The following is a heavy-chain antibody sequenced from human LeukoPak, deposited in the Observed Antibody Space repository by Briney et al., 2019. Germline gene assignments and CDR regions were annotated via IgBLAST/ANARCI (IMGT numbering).Heavy chain of an antibody. CDR2: MNFDGSNQ. CDR3: ARALGYSYGYAVDY. D-gene: IGHD5-18*01. Sequence: GGSLRLSCAASGFTFSIYGMHWVRQAPGKGLEWVAFMNFDGSNQYYADSVKGRFTISRDNSKNILYLQMKSLRAEDTVVYYCARALGYSYGYAVDYWGQGTLVTVSS. V-gene: IGHV3-30*02. CDR1: GFTFSIYG. J-gene: IGHJ4*02.